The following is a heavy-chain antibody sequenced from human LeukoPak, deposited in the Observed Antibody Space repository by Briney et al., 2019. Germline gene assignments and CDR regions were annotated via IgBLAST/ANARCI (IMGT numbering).Heavy chain of an antibody. Sequence: RWASVKVSCKASGYTFTSYYMHWVRQAPGQGLEWMGIINPSGGSTSYAQKFQGRVTMTRDTSTSTVYMELSSLRSEDTAVYYCTIIPNVILFTHYFEYWGQGTLVTVSS. CDR2: INPSGGST. D-gene: IGHD2-21*01. CDR3: TIIPNVILFTHYFEY. J-gene: IGHJ4*02. CDR1: GYTFTSYY. V-gene: IGHV1-46*01.